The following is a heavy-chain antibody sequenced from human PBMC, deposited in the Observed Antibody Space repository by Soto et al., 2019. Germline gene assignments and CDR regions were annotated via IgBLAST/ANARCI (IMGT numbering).Heavy chain of an antibody. CDR2: TYYRSKWYN. Sequence: SQTLSLTCAISGDSVSSNSAAWNWIRQSPSRGLEWLGRTYYRSKWYNDYAVSVKSRITISPDTSKNQFSLQLNSVTPEDTAVYYCARDQSITIFGVVIKTPVYYYGMDVWGQGTTVTVSS. V-gene: IGHV6-1*01. CDR3: ARDQSITIFGVVIKTPVYYYGMDV. CDR1: GDSVSSNSAA. J-gene: IGHJ6*02. D-gene: IGHD3-3*01.